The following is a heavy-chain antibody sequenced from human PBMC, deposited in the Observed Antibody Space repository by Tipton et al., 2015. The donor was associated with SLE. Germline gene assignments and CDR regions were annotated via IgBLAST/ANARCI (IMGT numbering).Heavy chain of an antibody. CDR1: GLTLSNHD. D-gene: IGHD1-26*01. CDR2: ISISGSTI. J-gene: IGHJ4*02. V-gene: IGHV3-48*03. CDR3: ATGNLVGGFDH. Sequence: SLRLSCVVSGLTLSNHDMNWVRQAPGKGLEWDSYISISGSTIYYADSVTGRFTISRDNAKNSLYLQMNSLRDVDTAIYYCATGNLVGGFDHWGQGTLVTVSS.